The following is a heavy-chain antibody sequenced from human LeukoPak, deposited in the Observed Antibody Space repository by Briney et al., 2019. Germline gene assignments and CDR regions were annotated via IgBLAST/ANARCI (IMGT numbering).Heavy chain of an antibody. D-gene: IGHD6-19*01. CDR1: GFTSSGDW. Sequence: GGSLRLSCAVSGFTSSGDWMHWVRQAPGKGLEWVSSISGSGVTTYYAGSVKGRFTISRDNSKNTLFLQMNSLRAEDTTVYYCAKTSGFQKVAFDIWGQGTMVT. CDR2: ISGSGVTT. V-gene: IGHV3-23*01. J-gene: IGHJ3*02. CDR3: AKTSGFQKVAFDI.